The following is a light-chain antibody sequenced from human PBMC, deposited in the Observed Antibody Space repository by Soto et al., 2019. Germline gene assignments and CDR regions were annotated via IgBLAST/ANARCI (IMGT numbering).Light chain of an antibody. CDR2: GAS. CDR3: QQYGSSPRT. Sequence: ESVLTQSPGTLSLSPGERATLSCRASQSVSSSYLAWYQQKLGQAPRLLIYGASSRATGIPDRISGSGSGTDFTLTISRLEPEDFAVYYCQQYGSSPRTFGQGTRLEIK. CDR1: QSVSSSY. V-gene: IGKV3-20*01. J-gene: IGKJ5*01.